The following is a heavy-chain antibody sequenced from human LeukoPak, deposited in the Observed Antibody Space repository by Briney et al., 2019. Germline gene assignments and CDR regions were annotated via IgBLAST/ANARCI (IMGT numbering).Heavy chain of an antibody. V-gene: IGHV4-38-2*02. Sequence: SETLSLTCTVSGYSISSGYYWGWIRQPPGKGLEWIGSIYHSGSTYYNPSLKSRVTISVDTSKNQFSLKLSSVTAADTAVYYXXXXXXXXXPRYCSGGSCHFDYWGQGTLVTVSS. CDR3: XXXXXXXXPRYCSGGSCHFDY. CDR2: IYHSGST. J-gene: IGHJ4*02. D-gene: IGHD2-15*01. CDR1: GYSISSGYY.